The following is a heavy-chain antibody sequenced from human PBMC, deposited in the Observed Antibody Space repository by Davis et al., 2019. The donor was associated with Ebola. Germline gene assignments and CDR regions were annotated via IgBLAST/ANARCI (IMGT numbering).Heavy chain of an antibody. CDR1: GASISSSGYY. D-gene: IGHD5-24*01. CDR3: ARRWLQSSGEFDY. J-gene: IGHJ4*02. Sequence: PSETLSLTCTVSGASISSSGYYWGWIRQPPGLGLVWIGSIFFSGSTYYNPSLKSRVTISVDTSKNQFSLKLNSVTATDTAVYYCARRWLQSSGEFDYWGQGTLVTVSS. V-gene: IGHV4-39*01. CDR2: IFFSGST.